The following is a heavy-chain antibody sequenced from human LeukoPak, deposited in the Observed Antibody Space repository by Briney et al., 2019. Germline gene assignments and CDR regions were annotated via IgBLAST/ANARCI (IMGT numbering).Heavy chain of an antibody. D-gene: IGHD1-26*01. CDR1: GFTFSTYS. CDR2: ISSSSSYI. CDR3: ARTSGSYYLSFGELDY. Sequence: PGGSLRLSCAASGFTFSTYSMNWVRQAPGKGLEWVSSISSSSSYIYYADSVKGRFTISRDNAKNSLYLQMNSLGAEDTAVYYCARTSGSYYLSFGELDYWGQGTLVTVSS. J-gene: IGHJ4*02. V-gene: IGHV3-21*01.